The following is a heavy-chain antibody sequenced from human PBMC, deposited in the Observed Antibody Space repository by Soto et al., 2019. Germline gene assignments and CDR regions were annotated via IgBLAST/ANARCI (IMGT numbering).Heavy chain of an antibody. Sequence: QVQLVQSGAEVKRPGSSVKVSCKASGDTFNFYSINWVRQAPGLGLEWMGRVNPIVSMSNYAQKFQGRVTXTXDXPRSTANTELSSLRSEDTATYYCASSYGSGYRAFDYWGQGALVTVSS. CDR1: GDTFNFYS. J-gene: IGHJ4*02. V-gene: IGHV1-69*02. CDR2: VNPIVSMS. D-gene: IGHD3-10*01. CDR3: ASSYGSGYRAFDY.